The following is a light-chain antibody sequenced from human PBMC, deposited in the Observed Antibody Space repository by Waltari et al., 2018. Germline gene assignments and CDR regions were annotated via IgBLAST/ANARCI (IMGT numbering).Light chain of an antibody. CDR2: DVT. Sequence: QSVLTQPASVSGSPEQSVTISCTGTSSDIGRYNYVSWYQQRPATAPQLLIYDVTIPPSGVSKRFSGSKSDNTASLTISGLQAEDEASYYCCSYADSGTLVFGGGTKLTVL. V-gene: IGLV2-14*01. CDR1: SSDIGRYNY. CDR3: CSYADSGTLV. J-gene: IGLJ3*02.